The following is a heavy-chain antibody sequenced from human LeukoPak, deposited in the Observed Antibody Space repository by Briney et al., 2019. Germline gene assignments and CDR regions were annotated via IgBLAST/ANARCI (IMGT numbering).Heavy chain of an antibody. Sequence: SETLSLTCAVSGGSFSGYDWSWIRQPPGKGLEWIGEINHSGSTNYNPSLKSRVTISVDTSKNQFSLKLNSVTAADTAVYYCARGSGYSGANYWGQGTLVTVSS. CDR3: ARGSGYSGANY. CDR2: INHSGST. V-gene: IGHV4-34*01. CDR1: GGSFSGYD. D-gene: IGHD2-15*01. J-gene: IGHJ4*02.